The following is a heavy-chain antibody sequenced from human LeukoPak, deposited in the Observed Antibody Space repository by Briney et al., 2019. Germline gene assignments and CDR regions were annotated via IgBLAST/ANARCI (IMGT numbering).Heavy chain of an antibody. V-gene: IGHV3-64*01. Sequence: GGSLRLSCAASGFTFSSYAMHWVRQAPGKGLEYVSAISSNGGSTYYANSVKGRFTISRDNSKNTLYLQMGSLRAEDMAVYYCARDLSFPVVPAATLRGRSGSPPPAFDIWGQGTMVTVSS. J-gene: IGHJ3*02. D-gene: IGHD2-2*01. CDR2: ISSNGGST. CDR3: ARDLSFPVVPAATLRGRSGSPPPAFDI. CDR1: GFTFSSYA.